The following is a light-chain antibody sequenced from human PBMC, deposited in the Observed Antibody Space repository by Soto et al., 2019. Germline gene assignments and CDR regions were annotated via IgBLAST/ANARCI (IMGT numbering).Light chain of an antibody. Sequence: QSVLTQPPSASGTPGQRVSISCSGGSSNIGSHNVYWYQQLPGTAPKLLIFKNNQRPSGVPDRFSGSKSGTSASLAISGLRSEEEADYYCAAWDAGRSCRVFGTGTKVTVL. V-gene: IGLV1-47*01. CDR1: SSNIGSHN. CDR3: AAWDAGRSCRV. CDR2: KNN. J-gene: IGLJ1*01.